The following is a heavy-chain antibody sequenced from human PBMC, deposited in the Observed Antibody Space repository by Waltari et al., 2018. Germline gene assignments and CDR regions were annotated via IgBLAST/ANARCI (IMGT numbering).Heavy chain of an antibody. V-gene: IGHV3-74*01. CDR2: SNIEGSST. Sequence: EVQLVESGGGLVQPGGSLRLSCAASGFTYSMYWMHWVRQAPGKGLVWVTRSNIEGSSTSYADSVKGRFTISKDNAKNTVYLQMNSLRAEDTAIYFCARGARRTTVTTGWWYFDLWGRGTLVTVSS. J-gene: IGHJ2*01. D-gene: IGHD4-17*01. CDR1: GFTYSMYW. CDR3: ARGARRTTVTTGWWYFDL.